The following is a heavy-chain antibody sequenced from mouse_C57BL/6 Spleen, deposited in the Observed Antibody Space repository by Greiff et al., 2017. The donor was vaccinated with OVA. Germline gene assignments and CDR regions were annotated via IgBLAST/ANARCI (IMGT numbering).Heavy chain of an antibody. CDR3: ARHLYYDYDGGAY. Sequence: VQLQQPGAELVKPGASVKLSCKASGYTFTSYWMHWVKQRPGQGLEWIGMIHPNSGSTNYNEKFKSKATLTVDKSSSTAYMQLSSLTSEDSAVYSCARHLYYDYDGGAYWGQGTTLTVSS. D-gene: IGHD2-4*01. V-gene: IGHV1-64*01. J-gene: IGHJ2*01. CDR1: GYTFTSYW. CDR2: IHPNSGST.